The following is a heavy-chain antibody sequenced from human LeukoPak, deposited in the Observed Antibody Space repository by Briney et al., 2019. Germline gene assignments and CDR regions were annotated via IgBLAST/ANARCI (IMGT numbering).Heavy chain of an antibody. D-gene: IGHD2-2*01. V-gene: IGHV4-59*01. CDR3: ASEYCTSSTCRFDS. CDR2: IYNSGST. CDR1: GGSISSYY. Sequence: PSETLSLTCTVSGGSISSYYWTWIRQPPGKGLEWIGYIYNSGSTNYNPSLKSRVTISLDTSRNQFPLKLTSVTAADTALYYCASEYCTSSTCRFDSWGQGTLVTVSS. J-gene: IGHJ4*02.